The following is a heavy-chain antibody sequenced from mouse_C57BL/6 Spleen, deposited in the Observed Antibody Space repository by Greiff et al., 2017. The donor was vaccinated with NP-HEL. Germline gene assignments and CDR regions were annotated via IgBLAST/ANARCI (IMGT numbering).Heavy chain of an antibody. J-gene: IGHJ4*01. CDR3: ARGGGYYAMDY. D-gene: IGHD1-1*02. CDR1: GYAFTNYL. Sequence: VKLQESGAELVRPGTSVKVSCKASGYAFTNYLIEWVKQRPGQGLEWIGVINPGSGGTNYNEKFKGKATLTADKSSSTAYMQLSSLTSEDSAVYFCARGGGYYAMDYWGQGTSVTVSS. CDR2: INPGSGGT. V-gene: IGHV1-54*01.